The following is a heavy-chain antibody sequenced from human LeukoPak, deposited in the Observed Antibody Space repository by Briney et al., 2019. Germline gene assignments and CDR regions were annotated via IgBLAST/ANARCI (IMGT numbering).Heavy chain of an antibody. CDR3: ARDCIAARLYYYYYYYMDV. Sequence: NASETLSLTCTVSGGSISSSSYYWGWIRQPPGKGLEWIGSIYYSGSTYYNPSLKSRVTISVDTSKNQFSLKLSSVTAADTAVYYCARDCIAARLYYYYYYYMDVWGKGTTVTVSS. J-gene: IGHJ6*03. CDR2: IYYSGST. V-gene: IGHV4-39*07. CDR1: GGSISSSSYY. D-gene: IGHD6-6*01.